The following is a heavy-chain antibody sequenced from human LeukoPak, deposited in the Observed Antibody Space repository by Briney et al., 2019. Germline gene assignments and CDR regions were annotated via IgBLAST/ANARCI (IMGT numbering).Heavy chain of an antibody. J-gene: IGHJ5*02. CDR2: VYYSGST. CDR1: GDSISSYS. D-gene: IGHD5-24*01. Sequence: PSETLSLTCAVSGDSISSYSWSWIRQPPAKGLEWLGYVYYSGSTNYNPSLKSRITMSGDTSKNQISLKLRSVTAADTAVYYCARHRRDGLSHWFDPWGQGTLVTVSS. V-gene: IGHV4-59*08. CDR3: ARHRRDGLSHWFDP.